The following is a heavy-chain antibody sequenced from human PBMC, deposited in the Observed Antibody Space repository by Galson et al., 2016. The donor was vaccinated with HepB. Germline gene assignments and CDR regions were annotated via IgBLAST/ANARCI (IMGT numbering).Heavy chain of an antibody. J-gene: IGHJ5*02. CDR2: ISWNDDK. CDR1: GFSLTTSGVG. Sequence: PALVKPTQTLTLTCTFSGFSLTTSGVGVDWIRQPPGKALEWLGFISWNDDKRYRPFLTSRLTITKDTSKNQVVLSMTNMDPVDTGTYYCAYSRGGWSRSWGQGTLVTVSS. CDR3: AYSRGGWSRS. V-gene: IGHV2-5*01. D-gene: IGHD2-15*01.